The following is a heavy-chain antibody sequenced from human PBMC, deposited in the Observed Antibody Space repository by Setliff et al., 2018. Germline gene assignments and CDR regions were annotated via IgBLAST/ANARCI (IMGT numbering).Heavy chain of an antibody. V-gene: IGHV4-4*07. CDR3: VRALLWSGEGRFDP. Sequence: SETLSLTCTVSGGSLSADYYWSWIRQPAGKGLEWIGHVHPDGSTNYNPSRYSRVVISVDTSKNQFSLKLTSVTAADTAVYYWVRALLWSGEGRFDPWGQGTLVTVSS. CDR2: VHPDGST. J-gene: IGHJ5*02. D-gene: IGHD3-10*01. CDR1: GGSLSADYY.